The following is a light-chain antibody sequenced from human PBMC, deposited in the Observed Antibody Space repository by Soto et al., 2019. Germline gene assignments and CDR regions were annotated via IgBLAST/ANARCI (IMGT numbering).Light chain of an antibody. Sequence: QAVVTQPPSASGTPGQRVTISCSGSSSNIETNDIFWHQQLPGSAPKLLIYSNDQRPSGVPDRFSASKSGTSASLAISGLRSEDEAEYFCATWDDSLSGVVFGGGTKLTVL. J-gene: IGLJ2*01. V-gene: IGLV1-47*02. CDR1: SSNIETND. CDR3: ATWDDSLSGVV. CDR2: SND.